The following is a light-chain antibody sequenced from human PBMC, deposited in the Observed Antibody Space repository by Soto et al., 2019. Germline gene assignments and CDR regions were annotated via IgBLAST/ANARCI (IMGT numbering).Light chain of an antibody. J-gene: IGKJ4*02. Sequence: EIVLTQSPGTLSLSPGERSTLSCRASQSVSSSYLVWYQQKPGQAPRLLMYGASSRATGIPDRFSGSGSGTDFTLSISSLEPEDFAVYFCQQRSSWPLTFGGGTKVDIK. CDR2: GAS. CDR1: QSVSSSY. CDR3: QQRSSWPLT. V-gene: IGKV3D-20*02.